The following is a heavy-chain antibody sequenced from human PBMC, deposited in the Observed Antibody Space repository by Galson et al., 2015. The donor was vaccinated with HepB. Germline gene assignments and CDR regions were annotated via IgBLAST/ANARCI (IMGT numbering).Heavy chain of an antibody. D-gene: IGHD3-22*01. V-gene: IGHV3-7*05. J-gene: IGHJ6*02. CDR1: GFTFSSYW. CDR3: ARVSTMIVVVTLTALAGYYYYGMDV. Sequence: SLRLSCAASGFTFSSYWMSWIRQAPGKGLEWVANLKQDGSEKYYVDSVKGRFTISRDNAKNSLFLQMNSLRAEDTAVYYCARVSTMIVVVTLTALAGYYYYGMDVWGQGTTVTVSS. CDR2: LKQDGSEK.